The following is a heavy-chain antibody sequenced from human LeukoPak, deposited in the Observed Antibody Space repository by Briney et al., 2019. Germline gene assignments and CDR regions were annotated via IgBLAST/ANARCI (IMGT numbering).Heavy chain of an antibody. CDR2: ISGSGGST. J-gene: IGHJ1*01. V-gene: IGHV3-23*01. Sequence: GGSLRLSCAASGFTFSSYAMSWVRQAPGKGLEWVSAISGSGGSTYYADSVKGRFTISRDNSKNTLYLRMNSLRAEDTAVYYCAKYLYYYDSSGKLQHWGQGTLVTVSS. D-gene: IGHD3-22*01. CDR3: AKYLYYYDSSGKLQH. CDR1: GFTFSSYA.